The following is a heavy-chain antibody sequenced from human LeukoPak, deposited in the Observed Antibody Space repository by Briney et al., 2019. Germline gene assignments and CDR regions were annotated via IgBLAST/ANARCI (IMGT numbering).Heavy chain of an antibody. CDR2: INHSGST. Sequence: SETLSLTCAVYGGSFSGYYWSWVRQPPGKGLEWIGEINHSGSTNYNPSLKSRVTISVDTSKNQFSLKLSSVTAADTTVYYCARSRTFYDIVVVPAATRSDWFDPWGQGTLVTVSS. CDR3: ARSRTFYDIVVVPAATRSDWFDP. CDR1: GGSFSGYY. D-gene: IGHD2-2*01. J-gene: IGHJ5*02. V-gene: IGHV4-34*01.